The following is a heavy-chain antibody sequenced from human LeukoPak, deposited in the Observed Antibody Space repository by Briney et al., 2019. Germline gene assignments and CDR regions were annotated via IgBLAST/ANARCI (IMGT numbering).Heavy chain of an antibody. J-gene: IGHJ4*02. CDR1: GFTFNNAW. D-gene: IGHD1-26*01. CDR2: IKTKTDGGTT. V-gene: IGHV3-15*01. Sequence: PGGSLRLSCAASGFTFNNAWMSWVRQAPGKGLEWVGRIKTKTDGGTTDYAAPVEGRFTISRDDSKNTLYLQMNSLKTEDTAMYYCTTEGSYYVGYWGQGTLVTVSS. CDR3: TTEGSYYVGY.